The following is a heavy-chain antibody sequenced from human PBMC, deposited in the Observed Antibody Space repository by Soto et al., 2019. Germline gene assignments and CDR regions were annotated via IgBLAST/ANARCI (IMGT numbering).Heavy chain of an antibody. CDR1: GGSISSGGYS. CDR2: IYHSGST. V-gene: IGHV4-30-2*01. CDR3: ARGLLEDPDFDY. J-gene: IGHJ4*02. D-gene: IGHD3-10*01. Sequence: SETLSLTCAVSGGSISSGGYSWSWIRQPPGKGLEWIGYIYHSGSTYYNPSLKSRVTISVDRSKNQFSLKLSSVTAADTAVYYCARGLLEDPDFDYWGQGTLVTVSS.